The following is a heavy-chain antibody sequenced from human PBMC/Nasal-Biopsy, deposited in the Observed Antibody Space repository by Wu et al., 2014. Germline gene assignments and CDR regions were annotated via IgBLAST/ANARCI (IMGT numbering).Heavy chain of an antibody. CDR2: IGTTDDT. Sequence: LRLSCAASGFRFSRHDMHWVRQGTGKSLEWVSGIGTTDDTYYPGSVKGRFTISRDNSKNTLYLQMNSLRADDTAVYYCGRDPGAWPLDHWGQGTLVTVSP. V-gene: IGHV3-13*04. J-gene: IGHJ4*02. CDR3: GRDPGAWPLDH. CDR1: GFRFSRHD.